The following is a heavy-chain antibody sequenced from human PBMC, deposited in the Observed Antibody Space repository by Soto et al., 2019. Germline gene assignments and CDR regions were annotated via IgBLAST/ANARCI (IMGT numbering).Heavy chain of an antibody. J-gene: IGHJ6*02. D-gene: IGHD3-3*01. Sequence: QVQLVQSGAEVKKPGASVKVSCKASGYTLTHYYMHWVRQAPGQGPEWVGVINPSTLVTSYAQKFQGRVTMTRDTSTSTVYMELNSLISEDTAVYYCGRERKFDFWRKALDVWGQGTTVIVSS. V-gene: IGHV1-46*01. CDR2: INPSTLVT. CDR3: GRERKFDFWRKALDV. CDR1: GYTLTHYY.